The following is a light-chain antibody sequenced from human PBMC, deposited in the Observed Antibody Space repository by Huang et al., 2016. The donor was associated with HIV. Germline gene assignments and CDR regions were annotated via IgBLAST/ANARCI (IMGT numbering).Light chain of an antibody. V-gene: IGKV3-11*01. CDR2: DAY. J-gene: IGKJ5*01. Sequence: EIVLTQAPATLSLSPGERATLSCRASQSVSSYLAWYQQKPGQAPRLLSYDAYNRATGIPARFSGSGSGPDFTLTISSLEPEDFAVYYCQQRSNWPPAFGQGTRLEIK. CDR1: QSVSSY. CDR3: QQRSNWPPA.